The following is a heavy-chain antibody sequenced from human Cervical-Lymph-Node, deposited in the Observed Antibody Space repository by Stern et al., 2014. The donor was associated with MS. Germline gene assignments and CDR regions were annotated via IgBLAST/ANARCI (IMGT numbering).Heavy chain of an antibody. CDR2: IFSNDEK. J-gene: IGHJ5*02. CDR3: VRIESCRTSCYWFDP. V-gene: IGHV2-26*01. D-gene: IGHD2-2*01. CDR1: GFSLSNAKMG. Sequence: SGPVVVKPTETLTLTCTVSGFSLSNAKMGVSWIRQPPGKALEWLAHIFSNDEKSYSTSLKSRLTISKDTSKSQVVLTMTNMDPVDTATYYCVRIESCRTSCYWFDPWGQGTLVTVSS.